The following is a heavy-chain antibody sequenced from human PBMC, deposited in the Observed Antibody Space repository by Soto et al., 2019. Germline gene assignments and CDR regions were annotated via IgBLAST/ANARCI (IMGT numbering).Heavy chain of an antibody. D-gene: IGHD4-17*01. V-gene: IGHV4-39*01. CDR3: ARHSHEDHGDPNWFDP. J-gene: IGHJ5*02. Sequence: QVQLQESGPGLVKPSETLYLTCTVSGGSINSDIYYWGWIRQPPGKGLEWIGSIFYTGNIFYNPSLKSRVTLSVDTSDNQFSLKLTYVNAADTAVYYCARHSHEDHGDPNWFDPWGQGILVTVSS. CDR2: IFYTGNI. CDR1: GGSINSDIYY.